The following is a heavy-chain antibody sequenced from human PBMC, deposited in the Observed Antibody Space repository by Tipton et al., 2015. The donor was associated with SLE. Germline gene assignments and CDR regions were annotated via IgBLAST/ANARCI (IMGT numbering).Heavy chain of an antibody. CDR3: ARGMLTWRGAIIGVDV. CDR2: VYYSGGT. V-gene: IGHV4-30-4*08. D-gene: IGHD2-8*01. J-gene: IGHJ6*02. CDR1: GGSISSDDYY. Sequence: TLSLTCTVSGGSISSDDYYWSWIRQRPGKGLEWIGYVYYSGGTNYNPSVRSRVAISIDPAKNQFSLKLTSVTAADTAVYYCARGMLTWRGAIIGVDVWGQGTSVNVSS.